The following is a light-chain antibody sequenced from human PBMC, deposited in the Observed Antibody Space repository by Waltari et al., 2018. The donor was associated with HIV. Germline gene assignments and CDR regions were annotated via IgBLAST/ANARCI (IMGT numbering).Light chain of an antibody. CDR2: LGS. CDR1: QSLLHSNGYTH. V-gene: IGKV2-28*01. J-gene: IGKJ1*01. Sequence: DIVMTQSPLSLPVTPGEPASISCRSSQSLLHSNGYTHLDWYLQKPGQSPQLLIYLGSNRASRVPERFSGSGSGTNFTLRIGRVAAEDVGVYYCMQPLQTPWTFGQGTKVEIK. CDR3: MQPLQTPWT.